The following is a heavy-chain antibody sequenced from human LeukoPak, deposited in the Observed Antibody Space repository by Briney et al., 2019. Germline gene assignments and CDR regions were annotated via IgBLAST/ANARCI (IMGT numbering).Heavy chain of an antibody. Sequence: GGSLRLSCAASGVTVSNNYMSWGREAPGKGLGWGSVIYSGGTTYYADSVKGRFTISRDNSKNTVYLQMNSLSAEDTAVYYCARDRDLDCWGQGTLVTASS. J-gene: IGHJ4*02. D-gene: IGHD3-10*01. V-gene: IGHV3-53*01. CDR2: IYSGGTT. CDR3: ARDRDLDC. CDR1: GVTVSNNY.